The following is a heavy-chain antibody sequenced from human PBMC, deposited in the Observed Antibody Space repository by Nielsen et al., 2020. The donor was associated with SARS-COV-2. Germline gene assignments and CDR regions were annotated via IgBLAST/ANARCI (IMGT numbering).Heavy chain of an antibody. J-gene: IGHJ3*02. V-gene: IGHV4-4*07. CDR2: IYISGIT. CDR3: ARAPITMIVVVNAFDI. CDR1: GGSISSHY. D-gene: IGHD3-22*01. Sequence: SETLSLTCTVSGGSISSHYWNWIRQPAGKGLEWIGRIYISGITDYNPSLKSRVTMSADTSKNQFSLNLSSVTAADTAVYYCARAPITMIVVVNAFDIWGQGTMVTVSS.